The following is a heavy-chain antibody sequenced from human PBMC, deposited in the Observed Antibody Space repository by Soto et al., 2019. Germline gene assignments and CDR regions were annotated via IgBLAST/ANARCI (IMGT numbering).Heavy chain of an antibody. D-gene: IGHD2-15*01. Sequence: QVQLVQSGAEVKKPGSSVKVSCKASGGTFSSYAISWVRQAPGQGLEWMGGIIPIFGTANYAQKFQGRVTIPADEATSTAYMELSSLRSEDTAVYSCASQGGSLYYYYGMDVWGPGTTVTVSS. CDR1: GGTFSSYA. J-gene: IGHJ6*02. V-gene: IGHV1-69*12. CDR3: ASQGGSLYYYYGMDV. CDR2: IIPIFGTA.